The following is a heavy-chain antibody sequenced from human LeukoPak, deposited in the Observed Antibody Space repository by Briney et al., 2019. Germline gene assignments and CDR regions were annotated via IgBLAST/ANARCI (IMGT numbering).Heavy chain of an antibody. J-gene: IGHJ4*02. CDR1: GFTFSSYS. D-gene: IGHD1-26*01. Sequence: GGSLRLSCAASGFTFSSYSMNWVRQAPGKGLEWVSSISSSSSYIYYADSVKGRSTISRDNAKNSLYLQMNSLRAEDTAVYYCARGNNGSYSPDYWGQGTLVTVSS. V-gene: IGHV3-21*01. CDR2: ISSSSSYI. CDR3: ARGNNGSYSPDY.